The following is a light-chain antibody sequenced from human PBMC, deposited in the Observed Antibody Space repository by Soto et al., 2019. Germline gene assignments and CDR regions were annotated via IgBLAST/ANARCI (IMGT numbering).Light chain of an antibody. CDR1: SSNIGAGYD. Sequence: QSVLTQPPSVSGAPGQRVTISCTGSSSNIGAGYDVHWYQQLPGTAPKLLIYGNSNRPSGVPDRFSCSKSGTSASLAITGLQAEDEADYYCQYYDSSLDVVFGGGTKLTVL. CDR2: GNS. J-gene: IGLJ2*01. V-gene: IGLV1-40*01. CDR3: QYYDSSLDVV.